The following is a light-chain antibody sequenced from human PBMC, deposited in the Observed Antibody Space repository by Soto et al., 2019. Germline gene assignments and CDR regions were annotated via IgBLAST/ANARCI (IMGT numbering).Light chain of an antibody. J-gene: IGKJ3*01. CDR1: QIVTINS. CDR2: AAS. CDR3: QQYGDSPFT. V-gene: IGKV3-20*01. Sequence: EVVLTQSPGTLSLSPGERATLSCRASQIVTINSLAWYQQKPGQPPRLLIYAASTKASAIPDRFSGSGSGTDFTLTISRLQPEDFALYYCQQYGDSPFTFGPGTRVDVK.